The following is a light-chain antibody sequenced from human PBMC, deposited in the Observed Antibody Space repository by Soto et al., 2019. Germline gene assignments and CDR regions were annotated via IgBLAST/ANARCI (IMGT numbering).Light chain of an antibody. J-gene: IGLJ3*02. Sequence: QSALTQPRSVSGSPGQSVTISCTETSSDVGGYNYVSWYQHHPGKAPKLLIYDVSRRPSGVPDRFSGSKSGNTASLAISGLQAEDEADYYCCSYAGSDTLVFGGGTKLTVL. CDR3: CSYAGSDTLV. V-gene: IGLV2-11*01. CDR2: DVS. CDR1: SSDVGGYNY.